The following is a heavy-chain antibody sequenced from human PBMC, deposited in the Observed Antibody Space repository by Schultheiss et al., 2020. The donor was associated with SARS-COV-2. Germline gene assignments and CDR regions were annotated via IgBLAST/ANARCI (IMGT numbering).Heavy chain of an antibody. CDR1: GFTFSSYW. D-gene: IGHD6-19*01. CDR3: AKAVAVAGPSDY. CDR2: ISGSGGST. J-gene: IGHJ4*02. Sequence: GESLKISCAASGFTFSSYWMHWVRQAPGKGLVWVSAISGSGGSTYYADSVKGRFTISRDNSKNTLYLQMNSLRAEDTAVYYCAKAVAVAGPSDYWGQGTLVTVSS. V-gene: IGHV3-23*01.